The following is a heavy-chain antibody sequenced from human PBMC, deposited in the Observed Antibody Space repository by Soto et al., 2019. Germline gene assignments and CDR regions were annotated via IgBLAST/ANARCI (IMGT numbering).Heavy chain of an antibody. CDR2: VYYNGNT. J-gene: IGHJ4*02. Sequence: SETLSLTCTVSGGSTSSSNYQWVWIRQPPGKGLEWIGNVYYNGNTYYNPSLKSRLTISVDTSNNQFSLKVKSVTAADTAVYYCARGQVVAAQLWGQGTLVTVSS. D-gene: IGHD2-15*01. CDR3: ARGQVVAAQL. V-gene: IGHV4-39*07. CDR1: GGSTSSSNYQ.